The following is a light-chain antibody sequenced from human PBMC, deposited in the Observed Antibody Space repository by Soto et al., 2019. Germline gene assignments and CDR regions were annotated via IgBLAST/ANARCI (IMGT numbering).Light chain of an antibody. CDR1: QSIGSY. CDR3: QHSYNTPGYT. J-gene: IGKJ2*01. V-gene: IGKV1-39*01. Sequence: DIQMTQSPSSLSASIGDRVTITCRASQSIGSYLHWYQQKPGKAPKLLIYTTSSLQSGVPSRFSGSGSGTDFTLTISSLQPEDFATYYCQHSYNTPGYTFGQGTKLEIK. CDR2: TTS.